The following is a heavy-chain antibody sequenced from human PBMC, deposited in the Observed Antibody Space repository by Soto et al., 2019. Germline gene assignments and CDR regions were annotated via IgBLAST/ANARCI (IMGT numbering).Heavy chain of an antibody. V-gene: IGHV3-23*01. CDR1: GFTFSSYA. J-gene: IGHJ3*02. D-gene: IGHD4-17*01. CDR2: ISGSGGST. CDR3: AKADEYGDDGDAFDI. Sequence: GGSLRLSCAASGFTFSSYAMIWVRQAPGKGPEWVSAISGSGGSTYYADSVKGRFTISSDNSKNTQYLQMKSLRAEETAVYYCAKADEYGDDGDAFDIWGQGTMVTVSS.